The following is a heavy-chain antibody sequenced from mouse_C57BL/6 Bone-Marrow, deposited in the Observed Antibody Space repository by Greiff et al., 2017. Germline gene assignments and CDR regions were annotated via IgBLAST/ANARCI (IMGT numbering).Heavy chain of an antibody. Sequence: EVKVVESGGGLVKPGGSLKLSCAASGFTFSDYGMHWVRQAPEKGLEWVAYISSGSSTIYYADTVKGRFTISRDNAKNTLFLQMTSLRSEDTAMYYCARGGMVTTRGYAMDYWGQGTSVTVSS. V-gene: IGHV5-17*01. D-gene: IGHD2-3*01. J-gene: IGHJ4*01. CDR3: ARGGMVTTRGYAMDY. CDR2: ISSGSSTI. CDR1: GFTFSDYG.